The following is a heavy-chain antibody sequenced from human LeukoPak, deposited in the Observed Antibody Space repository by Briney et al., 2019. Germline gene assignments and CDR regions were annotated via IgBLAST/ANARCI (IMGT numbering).Heavy chain of an antibody. CDR3: AKDLGGFGGNLESILGY. Sequence: GGSLRLSCAASGFTFSSYGMHWVRQAPGKGLEWVAVISYDGSNKYYADSVKGRFTISRDNSKNTLYLQMNSLRAEDTAVYYCAKDLGGFGGNLESILGYWGQGTLVTVSS. D-gene: IGHD3-16*01. J-gene: IGHJ4*02. CDR2: ISYDGSNK. CDR1: GFTFSSYG. V-gene: IGHV3-30*18.